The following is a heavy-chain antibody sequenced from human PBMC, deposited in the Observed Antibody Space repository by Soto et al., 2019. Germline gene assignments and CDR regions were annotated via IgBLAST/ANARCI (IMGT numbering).Heavy chain of an antibody. CDR3: TKGGIPRRYNIPKVDFDY. J-gene: IGHJ4*02. D-gene: IGHD1-1*01. CDR1: GFIFSNYA. CDR2: ISGCGATT. V-gene: IGHV3-23*01. Sequence: EVHLLESGGDLVQRGGSLRLSCAASGFIFSNYAMSWVRQAPGKGLEWVSGISGCGATTYYPDSVKGRFTISRDNSKNTLHLQMNSLRAEDTAVYYCTKGGIPRRYNIPKVDFDYWGQGSLVTVSS.